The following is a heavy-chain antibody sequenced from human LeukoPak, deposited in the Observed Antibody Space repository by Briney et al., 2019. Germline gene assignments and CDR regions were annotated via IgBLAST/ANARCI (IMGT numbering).Heavy chain of an antibody. D-gene: IGHD6-19*01. CDR2: ISWDGGST. CDR1: GFTFDDYA. J-gene: IGHJ6*03. V-gene: IGHV3-43D*03. CDR3: AKVGHSSGFGYYYYYMDV. Sequence: GGSLRLSCAASGFTFDDYAMHWVRQAPGKGLEWVSLISWDGGSTYYADSVKGRFTISRDNSKNSLYLQMNSLRAEDTALYYCAKVGHSSGFGYYYYYMDVWGKGTTVTVSS.